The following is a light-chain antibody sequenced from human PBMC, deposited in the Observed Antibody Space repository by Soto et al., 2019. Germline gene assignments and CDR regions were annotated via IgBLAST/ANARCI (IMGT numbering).Light chain of an antibody. V-gene: IGKV1D-12*01. CDR2: AAS. CDR3: QQGNTFPVT. Sequence: FQLTQSPYFVSASVGDRVIIPCRSTQDVGRWLAWYQHRPREAPKLLIYAASTFLSEDISFSGSGSGTKFTRTINRLKREHFGTYYCQQGNTFPVTLGQGTRLEMK. CDR1: QDVGRW. J-gene: IGKJ5*01.